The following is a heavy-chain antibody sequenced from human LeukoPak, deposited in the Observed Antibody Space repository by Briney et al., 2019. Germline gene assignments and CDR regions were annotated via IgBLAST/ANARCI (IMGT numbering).Heavy chain of an antibody. Sequence: GASVKVSCKASGYTFTSYDINWVRQAPGQGLEWMGWINPNSGGTNYAQKFQGRVTMTRDTSISTAYMELSRLRSDDTAVYYCARDIVFENFNSSGWQELLLGYWGQGTLVTVSS. D-gene: IGHD6-19*01. CDR2: INPNSGGT. CDR1: GYTFTSYD. CDR3: ARDIVFENFNSSGWQELLLGY. V-gene: IGHV1-2*02. J-gene: IGHJ4*02.